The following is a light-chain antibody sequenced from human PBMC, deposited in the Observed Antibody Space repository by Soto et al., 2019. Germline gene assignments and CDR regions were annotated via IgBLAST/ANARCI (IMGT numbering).Light chain of an antibody. J-gene: IGKJ1*01. CDR3: QQYLTSGT. Sequence: IGSRWCPSTVHESQGDRATXSCRASQSVSNNSLAWYQQKPCQAPSLLIYVPSNRATGIPNRFRGGGSGTDLTLIISSSEREGFTVYYCQQYLTSGTFGQAPTVDIK. V-gene: IGKV3-20*01. CDR1: QSVSNNS. CDR2: VPS.